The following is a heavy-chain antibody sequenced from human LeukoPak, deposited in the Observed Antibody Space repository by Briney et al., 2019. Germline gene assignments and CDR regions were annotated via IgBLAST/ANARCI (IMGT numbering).Heavy chain of an antibody. J-gene: IGHJ4*02. CDR2: ISAYNGNT. CDR1: GYTFTSYG. V-gene: IGHV1-18*01. D-gene: IGHD4-11*01. CDR3: ARDRTTVTTQFDY. Sequence: ASVKVSCKASGYTFTSYGISWERHAPGQGLEWMGWISAYNGNTNYAQKLQGRVTMTTVTSTSTAYMELRSLRSDDTAVYYCARDRTTVTTQFDYWGQGTLVTVSS.